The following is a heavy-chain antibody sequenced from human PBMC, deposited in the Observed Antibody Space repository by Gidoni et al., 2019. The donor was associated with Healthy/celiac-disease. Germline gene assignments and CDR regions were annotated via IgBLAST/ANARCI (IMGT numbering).Heavy chain of an antibody. CDR3: ARGGRAAAAPDYYYYGMDV. CDR2: IIPIFGTA. CDR1: GGTFSSYA. Sequence: GGTFSSYANSWVRQAPGQGLEWMGGIIPIFGTANYAQKLKGRVTITADESTSTAYMELSSLRSEDTAGYYRARGGRAAAAPDYYYYGMDVWGKGTTVTVSS. V-gene: IGHV1-69*01. J-gene: IGHJ6*04. D-gene: IGHD6-13*01.